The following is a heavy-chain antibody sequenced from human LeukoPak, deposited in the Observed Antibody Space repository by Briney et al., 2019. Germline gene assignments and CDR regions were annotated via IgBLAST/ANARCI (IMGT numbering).Heavy chain of an antibody. Sequence: PGRSLRLSCAASGFTFSSYAMHWVRQAPGKGLEWVAVISYDGSNKYYADSVKGRFTISRDNSKNTLYLQMNSLRAEDTAVYYCAKVRFGVVIIDFDYWGQGTLVTVSS. D-gene: IGHD3-3*01. CDR3: AKVRFGVVIIDFDY. J-gene: IGHJ4*02. CDR2: ISYDGSNK. V-gene: IGHV3-30-3*01. CDR1: GFTFSSYA.